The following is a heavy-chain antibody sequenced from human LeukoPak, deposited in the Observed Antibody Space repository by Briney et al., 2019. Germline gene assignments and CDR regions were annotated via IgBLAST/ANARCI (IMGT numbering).Heavy chain of an antibody. Sequence: PGGSLRLSCASSGFTFSTYGMHWVRQAPGKGLEWVAFIRYDGSDKYYADSVKGRFTISRDNSKNTLYLQMNSLRPEDTAVYYCAKNGSGWTNYWGQGTLVTVSS. J-gene: IGHJ4*02. CDR3: AKNGSGWTNY. CDR2: IRYDGSDK. D-gene: IGHD6-19*01. CDR1: GFTFSTYG. V-gene: IGHV3-30*02.